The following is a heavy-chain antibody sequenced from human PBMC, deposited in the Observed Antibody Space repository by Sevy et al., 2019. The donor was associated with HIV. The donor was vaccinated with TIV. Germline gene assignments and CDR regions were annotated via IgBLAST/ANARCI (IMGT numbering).Heavy chain of an antibody. Sequence: GGSLRLSCAASGFTFSSYAMHWFRQAPGKGLEWVAAISYDGSNKYYADSVKGRFTISRDNSKNTLFLQMNSLRVEDTALYYCARDQHDYGGNLRTGWFDPWGQGTLVTVSS. D-gene: IGHD4-17*01. CDR3: ARDQHDYGGNLRTGWFDP. J-gene: IGHJ5*02. V-gene: IGHV3-30-3*01. CDR1: GFTFSSYA. CDR2: ISYDGSNK.